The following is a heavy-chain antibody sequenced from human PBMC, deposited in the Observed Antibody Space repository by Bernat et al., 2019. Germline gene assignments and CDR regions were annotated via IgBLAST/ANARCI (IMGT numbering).Heavy chain of an antibody. CDR3: AKLSTVTTDWYFDL. CDR2: ISSSSSTK. V-gene: IGHV3-48*01. CDR1: GFTFSRYS. Sequence: EVQLVESGGGLVQPGGSLRLSCAGSGFTFSRYSMNWVRQAPGKGLEWVSFISSSSSTKSYADSVKGRFTITRDNSKNTLYLQMNSLGAEDTAVYYCAKLSTVTTDWYFDLWGRGTLVTVSS. J-gene: IGHJ2*01. D-gene: IGHD4-17*01.